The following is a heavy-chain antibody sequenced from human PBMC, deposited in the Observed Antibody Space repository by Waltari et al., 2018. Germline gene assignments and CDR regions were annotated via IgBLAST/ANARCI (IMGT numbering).Heavy chain of an antibody. D-gene: IGHD6-13*01. V-gene: IGHV1-69*10. CDR1: GGTFSSYA. CDR3: ARRAHVGSPIDY. Sequence: QVQLVQSGAEVKKPGSSVQVSCKASGGTFSSYAISWVRQAPGQGLEWMGGIIPILGIANYAQKFQGRVTITADKSTSTAYMELSSLRSEDTAVYYCARRAHVGSPIDYWGQGTLVTVSS. CDR2: IIPILGIA. J-gene: IGHJ4*02.